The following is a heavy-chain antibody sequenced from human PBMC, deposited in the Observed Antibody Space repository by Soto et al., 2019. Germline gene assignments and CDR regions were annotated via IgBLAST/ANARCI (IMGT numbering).Heavy chain of an antibody. D-gene: IGHD3-10*01. V-gene: IGHV4-59*01. J-gene: IGHJ6*02. CDR3: ARYRGYGSGSYYGYSYYYGMDV. Sequence: QVQLQESGPGLVKPSETLSLTCTVSGGSISSYYWSWIRQPPGKGLEWIGYIYYSGSTNYNPSLKSRVTISVDTSKNQFSLKLSSVTAADTAVYYCARYRGYGSGSYYGYSYYYGMDVWGQGTTVTVSS. CDR2: IYYSGST. CDR1: GGSISSYY.